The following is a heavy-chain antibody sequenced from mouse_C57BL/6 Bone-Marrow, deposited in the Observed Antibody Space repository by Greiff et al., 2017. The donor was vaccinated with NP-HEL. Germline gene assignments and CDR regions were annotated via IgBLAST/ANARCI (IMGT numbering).Heavy chain of an antibody. V-gene: IGHV1-61*01. CDR2: IYPSDSET. D-gene: IGHD4-1*01. J-gene: IGHJ3*01. CDR3: ARRLGRKAWFAY. CDR1: GYTFTSYW. Sequence: QVQLQQPGAELVRPGSSVKLSCKASGYTFTSYWMDWVKQRPGQGLEWIGNIYPSDSETHYNQKFKDKATLTVDKSSSTAYMQLSSLTSEDSAVYYGARRLGRKAWFAYWGQGTLVTVSA.